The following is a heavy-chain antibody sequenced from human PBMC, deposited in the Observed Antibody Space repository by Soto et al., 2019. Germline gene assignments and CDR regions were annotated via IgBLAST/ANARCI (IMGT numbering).Heavy chain of an antibody. CDR2: IYYSGST. D-gene: IGHD3-10*01. J-gene: IGHJ3*02. CDR3: AREGFGTMVRVNRNAFDI. Sequence: QVQLQESGPGLVKPSQTLSLTCTVSGGSISSGGYYWSWIRQHPGKGLEWIGYIYYSGSTYYNPSLKSRVTISVDTSKNQFSLKLSSVTAADTAVYYCAREGFGTMVRVNRNAFDIWGQGTMVTVSS. V-gene: IGHV4-31*03. CDR1: GGSISSGGYY.